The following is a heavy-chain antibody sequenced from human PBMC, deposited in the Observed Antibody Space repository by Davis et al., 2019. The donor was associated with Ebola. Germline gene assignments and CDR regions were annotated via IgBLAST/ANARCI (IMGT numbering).Heavy chain of an antibody. CDR1: GFTFDDYA. J-gene: IGHJ3*02. CDR3: ARAGPRDSGSFHDAFDI. Sequence: SLKISCAASGFTFDDYAMHWVRQAPGKGLEWVSGSSWNSGSIGYADSVKGRFTISRDNAKNSLYLQMNSLRAEDTAVYNCARAGPRDSGSFHDAFDIWGQGTMVTVSS. V-gene: IGHV3-9*01. D-gene: IGHD1-26*01. CDR2: SSWNSGSI.